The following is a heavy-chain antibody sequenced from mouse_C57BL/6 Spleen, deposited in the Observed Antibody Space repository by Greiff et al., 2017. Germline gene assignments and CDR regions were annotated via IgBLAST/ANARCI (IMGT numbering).Heavy chain of an antibody. D-gene: IGHD2-3*01. Sequence: EVKVVESGEGLVKPGGSLKLSCAASGFTFSSYAMSWVRQTPEKRLEWVAYISSGGDYIYYADTVKGRFTISRDNARNTLYLQMSSLKSEDTAMYYCTREPPDGSHAMDYWGQGTSVTVSS. CDR3: TREPPDGSHAMDY. CDR1: GFTFSSYA. CDR2: ISSGGDYI. J-gene: IGHJ4*01. V-gene: IGHV5-9-1*02.